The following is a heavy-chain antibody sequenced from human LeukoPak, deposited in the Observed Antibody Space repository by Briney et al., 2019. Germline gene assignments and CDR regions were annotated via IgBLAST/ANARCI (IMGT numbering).Heavy chain of an antibody. CDR1: GGSFSGYY. V-gene: IGHV4-34*01. CDR3: ARTLWFGESSGGYFDY. CDR2: INHSGST. J-gene: IGHJ4*02. D-gene: IGHD3-10*01. Sequence: SETLSLTCAVYGGSFSGYYWSWIRQPPGKGLEWIGEINHSGSTNYNPSLKSRVTISVDTSKNQFSLKLSSVTAADTAVYYCARTLWFGESSGGYFDYWGQGTLVTVSS.